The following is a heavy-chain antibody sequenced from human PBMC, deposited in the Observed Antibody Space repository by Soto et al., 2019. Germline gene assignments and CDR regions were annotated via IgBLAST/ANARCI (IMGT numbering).Heavy chain of an antibody. CDR1: GGSISSSNW. CDR3: ARDAGLWFGVEPAYGMDV. J-gene: IGHJ6*02. V-gene: IGHV4-4*02. D-gene: IGHD3-10*01. CDR2: IYHSGST. Sequence: QVQLQESGPGLVKPSGTLSLTCAVSGGSISSSNWWSWVRQPQGKGLEWIGEIYHSGSTNYNPSLKSRVTISVDKSKNQFSLKLSSVTAADTAVYYCARDAGLWFGVEPAYGMDVWGQGTTVTVSS.